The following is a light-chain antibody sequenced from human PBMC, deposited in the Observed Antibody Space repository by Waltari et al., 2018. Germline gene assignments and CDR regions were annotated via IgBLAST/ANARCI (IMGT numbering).Light chain of an antibody. V-gene: IGKV1-5*03. J-gene: IGKJ1*01. CDR1: QSVSNW. CDR2: LAS. Sequence: DIQMTQSPSALSASVGDRVTITCRASQSVSNWLAWYQQKPGKAPKLLIYLASTLESGVPSRFSCSGSGTEFTLTISSLQPDDVATYFCQHYNRYPWTFGQGTKVVIK. CDR3: QHYNRYPWT.